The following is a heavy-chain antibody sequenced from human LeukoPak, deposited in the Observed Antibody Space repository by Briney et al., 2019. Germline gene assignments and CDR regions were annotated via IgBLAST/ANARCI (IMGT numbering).Heavy chain of an antibody. CDR1: GFTVSGDY. CDR2: IYSGGST. CDR3: ARHDWFDP. D-gene: IGHD3-3*01. J-gene: IGHJ5*02. V-gene: IGHV3-53*01. Sequence: GSLRLSCAASGFTVSGDYMSWVRQAPGKGLEWISVIYSGGSTYYADSVKGRFTISRDNSKNTLYLQMNSLRAEDTAVYYCARHDWFDPWGQGTLVTVSS.